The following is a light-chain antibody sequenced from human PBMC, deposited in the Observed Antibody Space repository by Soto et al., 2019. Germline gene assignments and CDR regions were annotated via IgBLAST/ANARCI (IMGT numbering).Light chain of an antibody. CDR1: QGINRW. Sequence: QMTQSPSSVSASVGDRVTITCRASQGINRWLAWYQQKSGKAPKLLIYSASSLVSGVPSRFSGSGAGTDFTLTISSLQPEDFATYYCQQANTFALTFGGGTKVEIK. CDR2: SAS. J-gene: IGKJ4*01. CDR3: QQANTFALT. V-gene: IGKV1-12*01.